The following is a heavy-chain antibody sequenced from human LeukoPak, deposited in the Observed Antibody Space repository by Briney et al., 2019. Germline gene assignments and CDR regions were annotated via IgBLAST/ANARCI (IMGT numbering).Heavy chain of an antibody. J-gene: IGHJ3*02. V-gene: IGHV3-11*01. CDR1: GFTFSDYY. Sequence: GGSPRLSCAASGFTFSDYYMSWIRQAPGKGLEWVSYISSSGSTIYCADSVKGRFTISRDNAKNSLYLQMNSLRTEDTAVYYCARVKGRNAFDIWGQGTMVTVSS. CDR2: ISSSGSTI. CDR3: ARVKGRNAFDI.